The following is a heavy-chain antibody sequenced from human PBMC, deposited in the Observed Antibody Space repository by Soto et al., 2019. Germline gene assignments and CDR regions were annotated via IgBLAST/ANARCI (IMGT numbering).Heavy chain of an antibody. J-gene: IGHJ5*02. CDR3: ASARHIGP. CDR2: IKEDGSER. CDR1: GFTFSNYW. V-gene: IGHV3-7*01. D-gene: IGHD2-21*01. Sequence: EVQLVESGGDLVQPGGSLRLSCAASGFTFSNYWMSWVRQAPGKGLEWVANIKEDGSERNYVDSVKGRFTISGDNAENSLYLQTNSLRAEDTAVYYCASARHIGPWGQGTLVTVSS.